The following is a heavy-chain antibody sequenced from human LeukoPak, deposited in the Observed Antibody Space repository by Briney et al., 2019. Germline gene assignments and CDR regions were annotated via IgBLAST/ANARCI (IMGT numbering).Heavy chain of an antibody. Sequence: GGSLRLSCAASGFTFSTYAMTWVRQAPGKGLEWVSAVGGNGDSKYYADSVKGRFTISGDISKNTLYLQMNSLRAEDTAVYYCAKGTSVSCYGSLDHWGQGTLVTVSS. CDR2: VGGNGDSK. D-gene: IGHD2-15*01. CDR1: GFTFSTYA. CDR3: AKGTSVSCYGSLDH. V-gene: IGHV3-23*01. J-gene: IGHJ4*02.